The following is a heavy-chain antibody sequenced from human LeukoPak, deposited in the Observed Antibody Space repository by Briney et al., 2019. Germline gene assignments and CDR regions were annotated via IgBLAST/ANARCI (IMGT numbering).Heavy chain of an antibody. CDR1: GFTFDDYG. Sequence: GGSLRLSCAASGFTFDDYGMSWVRQAPGKGLEWVSGINWNGGSTGYADSVKGRFTISRDNSKNTLYLQMNSLRAEDTAVYYCASSIVAVATGIEYWGQGTLVTVSS. J-gene: IGHJ4*02. CDR3: ASSIVAVATGIEY. D-gene: IGHD6-6*01. CDR2: INWNGGST. V-gene: IGHV3-20*04.